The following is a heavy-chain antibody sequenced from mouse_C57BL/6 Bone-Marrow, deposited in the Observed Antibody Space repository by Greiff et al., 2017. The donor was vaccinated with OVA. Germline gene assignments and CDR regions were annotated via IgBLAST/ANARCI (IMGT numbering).Heavy chain of an antibody. V-gene: IGHV10-1*01. J-gene: IGHJ4*01. Sequence: EVMLVESGGGLVQPKGSLKLSCAASGFSFNTYAMNWVRQAPGKGLEWVARIRSKSNNYATYYADSVKDRFTISRDDSESMLYLQMNNLKTEDTAMYYCVRQAIPYGPYAMDYWGQGTSVTVSS. CDR2: IRSKSNNYAT. D-gene: IGHD1-1*01. CDR1: GFSFNTYA. CDR3: VRQAIPYGPYAMDY.